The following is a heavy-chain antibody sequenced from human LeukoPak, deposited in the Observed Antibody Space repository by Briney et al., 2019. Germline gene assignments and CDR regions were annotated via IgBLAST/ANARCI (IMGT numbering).Heavy chain of an antibody. CDR1: GFTFNTYS. V-gene: IGHV3-48*02. Sequence: GGSLRLSCAASGFTFNTYSMNWVRKAPGKGLEWVSHISSSSSTIYYADSVKGRFTISRDNAKTSLYLQMNSLRDEDTAVYYCARVEQQPRAVCGMDVWGPGTTVTVSS. J-gene: IGHJ6*02. CDR3: ARVEQQPRAVCGMDV. CDR2: ISSSSSTI. D-gene: IGHD6-13*01.